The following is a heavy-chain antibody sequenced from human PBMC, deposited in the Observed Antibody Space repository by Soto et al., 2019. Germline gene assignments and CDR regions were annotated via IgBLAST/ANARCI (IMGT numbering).Heavy chain of an antibody. CDR2: ISYDGSNK. D-gene: IGHD3-3*01. Sequence: GGSLRLSCAASGFTFSSYGMHWVRQAPGKGLEWVAVISYDGSNKYYADSVKGRFTISRDNSKNTLYLQMNSLRAEDTAVYYCAKSKGMVFGVVTYGMDVWGQGTTVTVSS. V-gene: IGHV3-30*18. J-gene: IGHJ6*02. CDR1: GFTFSSYG. CDR3: AKSKGMVFGVVTYGMDV.